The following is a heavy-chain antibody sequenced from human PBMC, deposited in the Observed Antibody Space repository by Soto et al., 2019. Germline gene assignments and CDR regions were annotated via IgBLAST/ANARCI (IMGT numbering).Heavy chain of an antibody. J-gene: IGHJ4*02. D-gene: IGHD3-22*01. Sequence: SVKVSCKASGGTFSSYAISWVRQAPGQGLEWMGGIIPIFGTANYAQKFQGRVTITADESTSTAYMELSSLRSEDTAVYYCARDSSVVPVVDRYYFDYWGQGTLVTVSS. CDR1: GGTFSSYA. CDR3: ARDSSVVPVVDRYYFDY. V-gene: IGHV1-69*13. CDR2: IIPIFGTA.